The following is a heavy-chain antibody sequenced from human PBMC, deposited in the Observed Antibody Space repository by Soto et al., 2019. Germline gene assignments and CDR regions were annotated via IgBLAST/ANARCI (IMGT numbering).Heavy chain of an antibody. Sequence: PSKTLSLTCTVSGGSISSYYWSWIRQPPGKGLEWIGYVYYSGSTNYNPSLKSRVTISVDASKNQFSLKLSSLTAADTVVYYCARDGSNGSVWYNWFDPWGQGILVTVSS. CDR2: VYYSGST. V-gene: IGHV4-59*01. CDR1: GGSISSYY. CDR3: ARDGSNGSVWYNWFDP. J-gene: IGHJ5*02. D-gene: IGHD3-16*01.